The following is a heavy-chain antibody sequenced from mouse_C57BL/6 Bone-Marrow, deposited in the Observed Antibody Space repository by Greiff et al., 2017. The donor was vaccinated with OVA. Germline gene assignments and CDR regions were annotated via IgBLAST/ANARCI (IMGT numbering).Heavy chain of an antibody. CDR3: ARSILLRPFAY. J-gene: IGHJ3*01. CDR1: GFSLSTSGMG. CDR2: IWWDDDK. D-gene: IGHD1-1*01. Sequence: QVTLKVSGPGILQPSQTLSLTCSFSGFSLSTSGMGVGWIRPPSGKGLEWLAHIWWDDDKYYNPALKSRLTISKDTSKNQVCLKIANVDTADTATYYCARSILLRPFAYWGQGTLVTVSA. V-gene: IGHV8-8*01.